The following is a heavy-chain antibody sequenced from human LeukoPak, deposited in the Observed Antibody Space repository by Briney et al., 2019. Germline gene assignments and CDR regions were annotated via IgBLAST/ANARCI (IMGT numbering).Heavy chain of an antibody. CDR3: ASAYYYDSSRVDY. Sequence: PGGSLRLSCAASGFTFSSYSMNWVRQAPGQGLEWVSSISSSSSYIYYADSVKGRFTISRDNAKNSLYLQMNSLRAEDTAVYYCASAYYYDSSRVDYWGQGTLVTVSS. J-gene: IGHJ4*02. V-gene: IGHV3-21*01. D-gene: IGHD3-22*01. CDR2: ISSSSSYI. CDR1: GFTFSSYS.